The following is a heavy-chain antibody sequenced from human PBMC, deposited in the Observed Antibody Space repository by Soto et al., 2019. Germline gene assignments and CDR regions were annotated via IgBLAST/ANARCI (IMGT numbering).Heavy chain of an antibody. CDR3: ARHRAYCTGGTCYSGVRDAFDI. Sequence: EVQLVQSGAEVQKPGEPLKISCKGSGYTFTNNWIGWVRQMPGKGLEWVGIIYPRDSDTRYSPSFQGQVTISADKSITTAYLQWSTLKASDTAIYYCARHRAYCTGGTCYSGVRDAFDIWGQGTLVTVSS. D-gene: IGHD2-15*01. CDR1: GYTFTNNW. CDR2: IYPRDSDT. V-gene: IGHV5-51*01. J-gene: IGHJ3*02.